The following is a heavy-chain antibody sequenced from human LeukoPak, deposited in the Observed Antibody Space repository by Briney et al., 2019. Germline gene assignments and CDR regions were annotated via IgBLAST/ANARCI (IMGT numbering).Heavy chain of an antibody. J-gene: IGHJ4*02. V-gene: IGHV3-21*01. Sequence: GGSLRLSCAASGFSFSSYSMNWVRQAPGKGLEWVSSISSSSNYIHYADSVKGRFTISRDNAKNSLYLQMNSLRAEDTAVYYCARYSSSSLLDYWGQGAMVTVSS. CDR2: ISSSSNYI. CDR1: GFSFSSYS. CDR3: ARYSSSSLLDY. D-gene: IGHD6-6*01.